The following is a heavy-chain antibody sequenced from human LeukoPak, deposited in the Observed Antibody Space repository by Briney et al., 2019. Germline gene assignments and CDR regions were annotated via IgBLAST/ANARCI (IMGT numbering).Heavy chain of an antibody. J-gene: IGHJ4*02. V-gene: IGHV3-21*01. CDR2: ISSSSSYI. Sequence: GGSLRLSCAASGFTFSSYSMNWVRLAPGKGLEWVSSISSSSSYIYYADSVKGRFTISRDNAKNSLYLQMNSLRAEDTAVYYCARETRSYSGSYYNDYWGQGTLVTVSS. D-gene: IGHD1-26*01. CDR1: GFTFSSYS. CDR3: ARETRSYSGSYYNDY.